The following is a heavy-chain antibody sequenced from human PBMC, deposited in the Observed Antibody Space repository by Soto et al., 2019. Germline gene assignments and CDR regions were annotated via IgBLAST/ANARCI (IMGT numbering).Heavy chain of an antibody. CDR2: IYYSGTT. V-gene: IGHV4-59*01. CDR3: ARCPIAAAGVYYFDY. Sequence: WTWIRQPPGKGLEWIGYIYYSGTTHYNPSLRSRVTISIDTSKNQFSLKLISVTAADTAVYYCARCPIAAAGVYYFDYWGQGTLVTVSS. J-gene: IGHJ4*02. D-gene: IGHD6-13*01.